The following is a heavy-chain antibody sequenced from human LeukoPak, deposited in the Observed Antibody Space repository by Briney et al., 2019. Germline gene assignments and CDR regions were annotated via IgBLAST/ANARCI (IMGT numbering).Heavy chain of an antibody. CDR3: AKVVSIAAAGILGLHEDWFDT. V-gene: IGHV3-53*01. J-gene: IGHJ5*02. CDR1: GLTVSSNY. Sequence: GGSLRLSFAASGLTVSSNYISWVRQAPWKGLEWVSVISDGGGRNYADSVKGRFTISRDNSKNTLHLQMNSLRAEDTAVYYCAKVVSIAAAGILGLHEDWFDTWGQGTLVTVSS. D-gene: IGHD6-13*01. CDR2: ISDGGGR.